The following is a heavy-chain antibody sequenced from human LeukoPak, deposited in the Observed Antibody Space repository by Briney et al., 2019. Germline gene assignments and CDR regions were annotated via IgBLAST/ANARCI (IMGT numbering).Heavy chain of an antibody. J-gene: IGHJ6*03. D-gene: IGHD2-2*01. CDR1: RGSISNYH. V-gene: IGHV4-4*07. CDR2: IYIGGST. CDR3: ARGFCNSNSCPDFYNQHMDV. Sequence: SETLSLTCTVSRGSISNYHWNWIRQPAGKGLEWIGHIYIGGSTTYNPSPKSRVTMSVDTSKNQFSLRLSSVTAADTAMYYCARGFCNSNSCPDFYNQHMDVWGKGTTVTVSS.